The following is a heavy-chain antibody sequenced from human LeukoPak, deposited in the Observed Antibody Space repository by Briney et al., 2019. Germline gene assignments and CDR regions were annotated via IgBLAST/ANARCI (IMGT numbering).Heavy chain of an antibody. CDR2: IYYSGST. CDR3: ARVGEPYVLRYFDWSMRPSDAFDI. J-gene: IGHJ3*02. CDR1: GGSISSSSYY. Sequence: SSETLSLTCTVSGGSISSSSYYWGWIRQPPGKGLEWIGSIYYSGSTYYNPSLKSRVTISVDTSKNQFSLKLSSVTAADTAVYYCARVGEPYVLRYFDWSMRPSDAFDIWGQGTMVTVSS. D-gene: IGHD3-9*01. V-gene: IGHV4-39*07.